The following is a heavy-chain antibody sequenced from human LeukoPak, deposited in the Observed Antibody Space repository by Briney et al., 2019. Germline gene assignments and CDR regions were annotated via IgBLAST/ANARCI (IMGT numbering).Heavy chain of an antibody. V-gene: IGHV1-18*01. Sequence: ASVKVSCKTSGGTFSSSAISWVRQAPGQGLEWMGWISAYNGNANYAQKLQGRVTMTTDTSTSTAYMELRSLRSDDTAVYYCARVGGTFDYWGQGTLVTVSS. D-gene: IGHD1-26*01. CDR1: GGTFSSSA. CDR2: ISAYNGNA. CDR3: ARVGGTFDY. J-gene: IGHJ4*02.